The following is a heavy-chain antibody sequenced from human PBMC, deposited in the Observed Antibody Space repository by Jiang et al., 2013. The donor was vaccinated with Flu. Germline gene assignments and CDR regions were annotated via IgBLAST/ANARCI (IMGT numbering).Heavy chain of an antibody. CDR3: ATWTDSYSFDY. J-gene: IGHJ4*02. CDR1: GGSFSGYY. Sequence: LLKPSETLSLTCAVYGGSFSGYYWSWIRQPPGKGLEWIGYIYYSGSTNYNPSLKSRVTISVDTSKNQFSLKLSSVTAADTAVYYCATWTDSYSFDYWGQGTLVTVSS. D-gene: IGHD3-22*01. V-gene: IGHV4-59*01. CDR2: IYYSGST.